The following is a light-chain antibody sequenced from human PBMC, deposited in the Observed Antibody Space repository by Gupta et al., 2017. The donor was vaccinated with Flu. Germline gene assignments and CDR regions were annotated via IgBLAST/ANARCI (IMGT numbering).Light chain of an antibody. J-gene: IGKJ1*01. V-gene: IGKV3-15*01. CDR1: QGVSTN. Sequence: ETVMTQSPATLSVSPGETITLSCRASQGVSTNLAWYQQRPGQAPRLLIHGASIRASGVPARFSGGGFATEFTLTVTNLQSEDFAVYYCLQYNYWPPGTFGQGTKV. CDR2: GAS. CDR3: LQYNYWPPGT.